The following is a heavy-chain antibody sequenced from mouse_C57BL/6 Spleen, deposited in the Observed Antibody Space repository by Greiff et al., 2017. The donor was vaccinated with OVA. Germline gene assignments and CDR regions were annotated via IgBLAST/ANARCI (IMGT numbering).Heavy chain of an antibody. CDR1: GFNIKDYY. J-gene: IGHJ1*03. D-gene: IGHD1-1*01. V-gene: IGHV14-2*01. Sequence: EVKLVESGAELVKPGASVKLSCTASGFNIKDYYMHWVKQRTEQGLEWIGRIDPEDGETKYAPKFQGKATITADTSSNTAYLQLSSLTSEDTAVYYCAPTTVVATDWYFDVWGTGTTVTVSS. CDR2: IDPEDGET. CDR3: APTTVVATDWYFDV.